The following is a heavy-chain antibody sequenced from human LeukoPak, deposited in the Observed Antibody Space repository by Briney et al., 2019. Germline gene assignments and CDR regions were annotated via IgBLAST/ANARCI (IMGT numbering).Heavy chain of an antibody. D-gene: IGHD1-26*01. J-gene: IGHJ4*02. Sequence: PGGSPRLSCAASGFTFSSYAMHWVRQAPGKGLEYVSAISSNGGSTYYATSVKGRFTISRDNSKNTLYLQMGSLRAEDMAVYYCARSRIVGATPFDYWGQGTLVTVSS. CDR3: ARSRIVGATPFDY. CDR1: GFTFSSYA. CDR2: ISSNGGST. V-gene: IGHV3-64*01.